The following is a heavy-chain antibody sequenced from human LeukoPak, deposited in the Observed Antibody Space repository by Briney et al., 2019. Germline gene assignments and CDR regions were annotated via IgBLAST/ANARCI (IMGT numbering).Heavy chain of an antibody. CDR3: ARGRLGFVYYYYYMDV. CDR1: GGSISSGSYY. J-gene: IGHJ6*03. V-gene: IGHV4-61*02. Sequence: PSQTLSLTCTVSGGSISSGSYYWSWIRQPAGKGLEWIGRIYTSGSTNYNPSLKSRVTISVDTSKNQFSLKLSSVTAADTAVYYCARGRLGFVYYYYYMDVWGKGTTVTVSS. D-gene: IGHD3-16*01. CDR2: IYTSGST.